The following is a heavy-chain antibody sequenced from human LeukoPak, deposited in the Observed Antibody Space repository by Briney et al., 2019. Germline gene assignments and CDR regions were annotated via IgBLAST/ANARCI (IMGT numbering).Heavy chain of an antibody. D-gene: IGHD3-10*01. J-gene: IGHJ4*02. CDR2: ISGSAGVT. CDR3: ARDVYGSGMYYFDY. CDR1: GFTFSNYA. V-gene: IGHV3-23*01. Sequence: GGSLRLSCAASGFTFSNYAMTWVRQAPGKGLEWVSTISGSAGVTYYTDSVKGRFTISRDNSKNTLYLHVNSLRPEDTAVYYCARDVYGSGMYYFDYWGQGTLVTVSS.